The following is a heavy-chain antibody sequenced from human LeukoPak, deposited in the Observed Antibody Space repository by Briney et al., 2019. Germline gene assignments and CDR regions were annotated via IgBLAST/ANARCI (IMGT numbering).Heavy chain of an antibody. CDR3: ARDSGYDYYYFDY. D-gene: IGHD5-12*01. CDR1: GFTFSDYY. Sequence: PGGSLRLSCAASGFTFSDYYMSWIRQAPGKGLEWVSYISSSGSTIYYADSVKGRFTISRDSAKNSLYLQMNSLRAEDTAVYYCARDSGYDYYYFDYWGQGTLVTVSS. J-gene: IGHJ4*02. V-gene: IGHV3-11*01. CDR2: ISSSGSTI.